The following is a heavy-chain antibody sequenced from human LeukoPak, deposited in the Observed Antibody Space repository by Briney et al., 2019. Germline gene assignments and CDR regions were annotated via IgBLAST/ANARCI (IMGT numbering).Heavy chain of an antibody. V-gene: IGHV3-11*03. CDR3: ARRITGGTPEY. Sequence: GGSPRLSCAASGFTFSDYYMSWIRQAPGKGLEWVSYISTSSGYTNYADSVKGRFTISRDNAKNSLYLQMNSLRAEDTARYYCARRITGGTPEYWGQGTLVIVSS. D-gene: IGHD1-14*01. J-gene: IGHJ4*02. CDR2: ISTSSGYT. CDR1: GFTFSDYY.